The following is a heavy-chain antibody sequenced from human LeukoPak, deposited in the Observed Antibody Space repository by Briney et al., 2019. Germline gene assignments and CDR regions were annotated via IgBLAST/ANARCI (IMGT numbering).Heavy chain of an antibody. J-gene: IGHJ4*02. Sequence: GGSLRLSCAASGFTFISYGMHWVRQAPGKGLEWVSYISSSSSTIYYADSVKGRFTISRDNAKNSLYLQMNSLRAEDTAVYYCARVIGYSYFDYWGQGTLVTVSS. CDR3: ARVIGYSYFDY. V-gene: IGHV3-48*01. CDR1: GFTFISYG. CDR2: ISSSSSTI. D-gene: IGHD5-18*01.